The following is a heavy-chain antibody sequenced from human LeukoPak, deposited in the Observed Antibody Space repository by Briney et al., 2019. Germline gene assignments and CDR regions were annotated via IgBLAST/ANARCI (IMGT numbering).Heavy chain of an antibody. CDR1: GRSIGSGGFA. CDR3: ARGSGFYYGSGSPPTAVDV. Sequence: SQTLSLTCAVYGRSIGSGGFAWSWIRLPPGKGLECIGYIYNSGITYYNPTLKSRVTISIDRSKHQFSLTLSSVTAADTAVYYCARGSGFYYGSGSPPTAVDVWGQGTTVTVSS. D-gene: IGHD3-10*01. V-gene: IGHV4-30-2*01. J-gene: IGHJ6*02. CDR2: IYNSGIT.